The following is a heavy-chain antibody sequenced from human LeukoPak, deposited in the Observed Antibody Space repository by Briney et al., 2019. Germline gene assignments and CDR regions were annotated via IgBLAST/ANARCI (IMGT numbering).Heavy chain of an antibody. D-gene: IGHD6-19*01. J-gene: IGHJ5*02. V-gene: IGHV3-48*03. CDR2: ISSSGSTI. CDR3: ARELSSGWYGGAYNWSDP. Sequence: GGSLRLSCAASGFTFSSYEMNWDRQAPGKGLEWVSYISSSGSTIYYADSVKGRFTISRDNAKNSLYLQMNSLRAEDTAVYYCARELSSGWYGGAYNWSDPWGQGTLVTVSS. CDR1: GFTFSSYE.